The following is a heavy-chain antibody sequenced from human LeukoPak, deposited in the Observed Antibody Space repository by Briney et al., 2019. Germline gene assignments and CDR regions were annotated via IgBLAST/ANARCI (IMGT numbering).Heavy chain of an antibody. D-gene: IGHD5-12*01. CDR3: ARDGYSGYDLNWFDP. Sequence: GASVKVSCKASGGTFSSYAISWVRQAPGQGLEWMGGIIPIFGTANSAQKFQGRVTITADESTSTAYMELSSLRSEDTAVYYCARDGYSGYDLNWFDPWGQGTLVTVSS. J-gene: IGHJ5*02. V-gene: IGHV1-69*13. CDR2: IIPIFGTA. CDR1: GGTFSSYA.